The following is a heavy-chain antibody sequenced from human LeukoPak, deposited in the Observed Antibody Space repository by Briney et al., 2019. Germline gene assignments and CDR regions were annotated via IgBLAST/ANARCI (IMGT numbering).Heavy chain of an antibody. D-gene: IGHD2-8*01. J-gene: IGHJ3*02. V-gene: IGHV4-59*08. CDR2: IYYSGTT. CDR1: GGSISSYY. CDR3: ARIMGRDAFDI. Sequence: SETLSLTCTVSGGSISSYYRSWIRQPPGKGLEWIGDIYYSGTTNYNPSLKSRVTISVDTSRNQFSLKLSSVTAADTAVYYCARIMGRDAFDIWGQGTMVTVSS.